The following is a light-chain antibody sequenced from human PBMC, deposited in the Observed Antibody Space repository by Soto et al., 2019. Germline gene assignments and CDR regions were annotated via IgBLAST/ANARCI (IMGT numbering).Light chain of an antibody. CDR2: NNN. V-gene: IGLV1-44*01. Sequence: QSVLTQPPSASGTPGQRVTISCSGSSSNIESNTVNWYQQLPGTAPKLLIYNNNQRPSGVPDRFSGSKSGTSASLAISGLQYADEADYYCAAWDDSLNAYVFGTGTKVT. J-gene: IGLJ1*01. CDR1: SSNIESNT. CDR3: AAWDDSLNAYV.